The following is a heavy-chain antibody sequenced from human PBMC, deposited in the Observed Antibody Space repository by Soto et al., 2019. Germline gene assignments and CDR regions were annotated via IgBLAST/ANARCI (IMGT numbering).Heavy chain of an antibody. Sequence: PGGSLRLSCAASGFTLSDYYMSWIRQAPGKGLEWVSYISSSGTTIYYADSVKGRFTISRDNAKNSLFLQMNSLRAEDTAVYYCARDTYTDFVYGYYGMDVWGQGTPVTVYS. CDR3: ARDTYTDFVYGYYGMDV. V-gene: IGHV3-11*01. D-gene: IGHD2-8*01. CDR2: ISSSGTTI. CDR1: GFTLSDYY. J-gene: IGHJ6*02.